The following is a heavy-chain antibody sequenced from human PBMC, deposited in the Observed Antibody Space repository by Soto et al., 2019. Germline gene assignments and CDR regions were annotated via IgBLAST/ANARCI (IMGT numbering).Heavy chain of an antibody. D-gene: IGHD3-3*01. CDR3: ARDVGTQMDFWSTSGMDV. J-gene: IGHJ6*02. CDR1: GLSFGDDA. CDR2: ITYDGSTK. Sequence: QVHLVEAGGGVVQPGSPLRLACAPSGLSFGDDAMHWVRQAPGKGQGGVAVITYDGSTKNYADSVRGRFTISRDNSKSTLYLHRDSLITDDTAVYYCARDVGTQMDFWSTSGMDVWGQGTTVTVSS. V-gene: IGHV3-30-3*01.